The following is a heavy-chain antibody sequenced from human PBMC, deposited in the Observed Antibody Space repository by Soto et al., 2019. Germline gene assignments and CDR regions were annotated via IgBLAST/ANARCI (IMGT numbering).Heavy chain of an antibody. J-gene: IGHJ4*02. V-gene: IGHV3-7*01. CDR3: VRGRGWHHTY. D-gene: IGHD6-19*01. CDR1: GFSLSDYW. CDR2: IKQDGSDR. Sequence: EVQLVESGGGLVQPGGSLRLSCAASGFSLSDYWMNWVRQAPGKGLEWVAIIKQDGSDRYYVDSVKGRFTISRDNAKNSLYLQMSSLRVEDTALYYCVRGRGWHHTYWGQGTLVTVTS.